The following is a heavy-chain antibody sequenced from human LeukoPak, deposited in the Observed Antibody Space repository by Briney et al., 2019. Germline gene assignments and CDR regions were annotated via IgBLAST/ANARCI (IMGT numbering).Heavy chain of an antibody. CDR1: GASISNSNW. V-gene: IGHV4-4*02. Sequence: SETLSLTCAVAGASISNSNWWTWVRQPPGKGLEWIGEIYHSGSTNYRPSLKSRATISVDKSKNQFSLKLSSVTAADTAVYYCASRAPRDNFNRYLPIDYWGQGTLVTVSS. CDR2: IYHSGST. CDR3: ASRAPRDNFNRYLPIDY. J-gene: IGHJ4*02. D-gene: IGHD1-20*01.